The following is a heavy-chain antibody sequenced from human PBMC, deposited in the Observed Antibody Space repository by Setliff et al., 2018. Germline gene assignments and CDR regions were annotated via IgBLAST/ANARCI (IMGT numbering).Heavy chain of an antibody. CDR2: MYTSGTT. CDR3: ARDPPYCSSTSCRGAFDI. CDR1: RGSISSSY. Sequence: LSLTCTVSRGSISSSYWSWIRLPPGKGLEWIGYMYTSGTTEYNPSLNSRVTMSLDTSKNQFTLKVSSVTAADTAVYYCARDPPYCSSTSCRGAFDIWGQGTMVTVSS. J-gene: IGHJ3*02. V-gene: IGHV4-4*08. D-gene: IGHD2-2*01.